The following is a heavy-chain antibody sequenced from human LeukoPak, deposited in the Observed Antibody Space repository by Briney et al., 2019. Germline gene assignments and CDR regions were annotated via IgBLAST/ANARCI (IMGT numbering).Heavy chain of an antibody. D-gene: IGHD2-15*01. Sequence: PSETLSLTCTVSGGSISSYYWSWIRQPPGKGLEWIGYIYYSGSTNYNPSLKSRVTISVDTSKNQFSLKLSSVTAADTAVYYCARGTCGGNELGYWGQGTLVTVSS. CDR1: GGSISSYY. CDR2: IYYSGST. CDR3: ARGTCGGNELGY. J-gene: IGHJ4*02. V-gene: IGHV4-59*01.